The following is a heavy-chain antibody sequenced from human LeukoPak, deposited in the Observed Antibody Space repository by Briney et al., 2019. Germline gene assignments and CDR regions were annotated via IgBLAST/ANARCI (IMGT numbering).Heavy chain of an antibody. V-gene: IGHV1-18*01. J-gene: IGHJ4*02. CDR1: GYTFTSYG. CDR2: ISPYNGNT. Sequence: ASVKVSCKASGYTFTSYGFSWLRQAPGQGLEWMGWISPYNGNTNYAQKLQGRVTMTADTSMTTAYMELRSLRSDDTAVYYCARAVIPVAVKPAFDYWGQGTLVTVSS. CDR3: ARAVIPVAVKPAFDY. D-gene: IGHD6-13*01.